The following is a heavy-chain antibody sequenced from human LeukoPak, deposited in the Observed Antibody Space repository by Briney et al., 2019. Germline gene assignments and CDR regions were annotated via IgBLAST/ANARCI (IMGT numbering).Heavy chain of an antibody. CDR2: INHSGST. J-gene: IGHJ6*02. V-gene: IGHV4-34*01. CDR3: ARLRSYYYDSSGYSGTHPYYYYGMDV. Sequence: SETLSLTCAVYGGSFSGYYWSWIRQPPGKGLEWIGEINHSGSTNYNPSLKSRVTISVDTSKNQFSLKLSSVTAADTAVYYCARLRSYYYDSSGYSGTHPYYYYGMDVWGQGTTVTVSS. D-gene: IGHD3-22*01. CDR1: GGSFSGYY.